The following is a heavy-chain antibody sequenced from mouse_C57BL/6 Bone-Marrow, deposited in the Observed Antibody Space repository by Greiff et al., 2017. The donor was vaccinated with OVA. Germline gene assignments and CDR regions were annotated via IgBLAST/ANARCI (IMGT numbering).Heavy chain of an antibody. CDR2: INPSSGYT. D-gene: IGHD1-1*01. V-gene: IGHV1-4*01. J-gene: IGHJ2*01. Sequence: VQLQQSGAELARPGASVKMSCKASGYTFTSYTMHWVKQRPGQGLEWIGYINPSSGYTKYNQKFKDKATLTADKSSSTAYMQLSSLTSEDSAVYYCARGLGRSYGYWGQGTTLTVSS. CDR3: ARGLGRSYGY. CDR1: GYTFTSYT.